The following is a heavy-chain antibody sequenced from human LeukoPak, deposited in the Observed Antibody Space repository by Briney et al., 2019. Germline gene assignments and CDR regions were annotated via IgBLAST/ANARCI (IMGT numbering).Heavy chain of an antibody. CDR3: ARLSPVYSEIDY. CDR1: GFTVSSNY. V-gene: IGHV3-53*01. Sequence: GGSLRLSCAASGFTVSSNYMSWVRQAPGKGLEWVSVIYSGGSTYYADSVKGRFTISRDNSKNTLYLQMNSLRAEDTAAYYCARLSPVYSEIDYWGQGTLVTVSS. D-gene: IGHD2-15*01. J-gene: IGHJ4*02. CDR2: IYSGGST.